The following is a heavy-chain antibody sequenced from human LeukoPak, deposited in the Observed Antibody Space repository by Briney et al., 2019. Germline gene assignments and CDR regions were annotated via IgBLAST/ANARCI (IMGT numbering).Heavy chain of an antibody. CDR1: GYTFTGYY. CDR2: ISAYNGNT. D-gene: IGHD3-22*01. CDR3: ARVPKGDSSGYTY. J-gene: IGHJ4*02. Sequence: ASVKVSCKASGYTFTGYYMHWVRQAPGQGLEWMGWISAYNGNTNYAQKLQGRVTMTTDTSTSTAYMELRSLRSDDTAVYYCARVPKGDSSGYTYWGQGTLVTVSS. V-gene: IGHV1-18*04.